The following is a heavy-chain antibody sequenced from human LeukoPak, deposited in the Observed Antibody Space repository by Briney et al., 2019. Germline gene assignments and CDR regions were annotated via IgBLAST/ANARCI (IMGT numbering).Heavy chain of an antibody. D-gene: IGHD3-16*01. J-gene: IGHJ6*03. CDR2: IYYSGST. V-gene: IGHV4-30-4*08. CDR3: ARTQGGDPYYYMDV. CDR1: GGSISSGDYY. Sequence: SETLSLTCTVSGGSISSGDYYWSWIRQPPGKGLEWIGYIYYSGSTYYNPSLRSRVTISVDTSKNQFSLKLSSVTAADTAVYYCARTQGGDPYYYMDVWGKGTTVTVSS.